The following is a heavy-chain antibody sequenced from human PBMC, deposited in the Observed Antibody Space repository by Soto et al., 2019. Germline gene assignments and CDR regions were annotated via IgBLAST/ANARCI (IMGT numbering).Heavy chain of an antibody. CDR1: GGSFRSYA. J-gene: IGHJ5*01. CDR2: IIPIFGTP. Sequence: QVQLVQSGAEVKKPGSSVKVSCKASGGSFRSYAVNWVRQAPGQGLECLGGIIPIFGTPNYAQKFHGRVSITADESTSTVYMDLISLTSEATAVYYCAYSENHRYFFDSWGQGTLVTVSS. D-gene: IGHD5-18*01. V-gene: IGHV1-69*12. CDR3: AYSENHRYFFDS.